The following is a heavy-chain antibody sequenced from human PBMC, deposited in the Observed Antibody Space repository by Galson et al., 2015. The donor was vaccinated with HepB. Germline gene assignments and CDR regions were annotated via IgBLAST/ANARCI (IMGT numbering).Heavy chain of an antibody. D-gene: IGHD3-10*01. J-gene: IGHJ4*02. V-gene: IGHV3-15*07. CDR3: TTMILWFGELGDY. CDR2: IKSKTDGGTT. Sequence: SLRLSCAASGFTFSNAWKNWVRPAPGKGLEWVGRIKSKTDGGTTDYAAPVKGTFTISRDDSKNTLYLQMNSLKTEDTAVYYCTTMILWFGELGDYWGQGTLVTVSS. CDR1: GFTFSNAW.